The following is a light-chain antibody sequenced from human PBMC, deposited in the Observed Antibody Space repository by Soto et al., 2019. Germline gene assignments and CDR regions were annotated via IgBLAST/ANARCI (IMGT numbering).Light chain of an antibody. CDR1: GSDVGGYEY. Sequence: QSVLTQPASVSGSPGQSITISCTGTGSDVGGYEYVSWYQQHPGKVPKLMIYEVSDRPSGVSTRFSGSKSGNTASLTISGLXAEDEADYYCASYTSTYTYVFGSGTKV. CDR3: ASYTSTYTYV. J-gene: IGLJ1*01. V-gene: IGLV2-14*01. CDR2: EVS.